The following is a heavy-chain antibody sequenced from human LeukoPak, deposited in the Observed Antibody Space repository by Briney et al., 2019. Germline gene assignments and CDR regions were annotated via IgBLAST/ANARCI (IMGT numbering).Heavy chain of an antibody. J-gene: IGHJ4*02. CDR3: ARPRDSSSSYFFDY. CDR1: GYSFTSYW. V-gene: IGHV5-51*01. Sequence: GESLMFCCKGSGYSFTSYWIGWVRQMPGKGLEWMGIIDPGDSDTKYSPPFQGQVTFSADRSISTAYLQWSSLRASDTAMYYCARPRDSSSSYFFDYWGQGNLVTISS. D-gene: IGHD3-22*01. CDR2: IDPGDSDT.